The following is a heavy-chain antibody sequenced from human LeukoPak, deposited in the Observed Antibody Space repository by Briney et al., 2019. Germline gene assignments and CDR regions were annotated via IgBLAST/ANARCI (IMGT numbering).Heavy chain of an antibody. Sequence: PGGSLRLSCAASGFTFSGYSMNWVRQAPGKGLEWVSYISSSSSTIYYADSVKGRFTISRDNAKNSLYLQMNSLRAEDTAVYYCARGGYRDAFDIWGQGTMVTVSS. CDR1: GFTFSGYS. CDR3: ARGGYRDAFDI. J-gene: IGHJ3*02. V-gene: IGHV3-48*01. D-gene: IGHD3-16*02. CDR2: ISSSSSTI.